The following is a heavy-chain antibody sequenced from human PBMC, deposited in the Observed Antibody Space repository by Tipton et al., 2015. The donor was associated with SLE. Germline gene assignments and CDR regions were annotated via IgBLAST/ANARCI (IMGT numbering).Heavy chain of an antibody. J-gene: IGHJ4*02. CDR3: AKGGYNYALGGYFDY. D-gene: IGHD5-18*01. CDR2: ISGSGGST. CDR1: GFTFSSYA. V-gene: IGHV3-23*01. Sequence: SLRLSCAASGFTFSSYAMSWVRQAPGKGLEWVSPISGSGGSTYYADSVKGRFTISRDNSKNTLYLQMNSLRAEDTAVYYCAKGGYNYALGGYFDYWGQGTLVTVSS.